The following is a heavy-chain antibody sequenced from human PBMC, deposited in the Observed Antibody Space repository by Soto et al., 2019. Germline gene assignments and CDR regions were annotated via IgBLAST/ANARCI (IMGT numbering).Heavy chain of an antibody. J-gene: IGHJ6*02. V-gene: IGHV3-30*03. CDR1: GFTFSSYG. CDR2: ISYDGSNK. CDR3: VRYTYTSRYSFFGMDV. D-gene: IGHD6-13*01. Sequence: PGGSLRLSCAASGFTFSSYGMHWVRQAPGKGLEWVAVISYDGSNKYYADSVKGRFTISRDNSKNTLYLQMNSLRAEDTAVYYCVRYTYTSRYSFFGMDVWGQGTTVTVSS.